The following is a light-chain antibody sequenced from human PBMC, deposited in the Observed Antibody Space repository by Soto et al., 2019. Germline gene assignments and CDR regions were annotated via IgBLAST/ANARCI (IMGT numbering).Light chain of an antibody. J-gene: IGKJ1*01. CDR2: AAS. CDR1: QSISSY. Sequence: IQMTQSLQSLSASVGDRVTITCRASQSISSYLNWYQQKPGKAPKLLIYAASSLQSGVPSRFSGSGSGTDFTLTISSLQPEDFATYYCQQSYSTLGTFGQGTKVDIK. V-gene: IGKV1-39*01. CDR3: QQSYSTLGT.